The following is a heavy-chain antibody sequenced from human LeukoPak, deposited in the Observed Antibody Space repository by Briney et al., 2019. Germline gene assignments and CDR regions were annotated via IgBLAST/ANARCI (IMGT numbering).Heavy chain of an antibody. Sequence: GGSLRLSCAASGFTFSSYSMNWVRQAPGKGLEWVSSISSSSSYIYYADSVKGRFTISRDNAKNSLYLQMNSLRAEDTAVYYCARAGITIFGVPSTDYWGQGTLVTVSS. D-gene: IGHD3-3*01. V-gene: IGHV3-21*01. J-gene: IGHJ4*02. CDR1: GFTFSSYS. CDR3: ARAGITIFGVPSTDY. CDR2: ISSSSSYI.